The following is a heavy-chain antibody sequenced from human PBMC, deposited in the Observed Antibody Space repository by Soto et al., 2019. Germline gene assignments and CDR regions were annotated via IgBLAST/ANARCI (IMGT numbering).Heavy chain of an antibody. CDR2: MSSGGGNK. V-gene: IGHV3-30-3*01. D-gene: IGHD3-16*01. CDR3: ARGGEGPFFDN. J-gene: IGHJ4*02. Sequence: QVQLVESGGGVVQPGRSLRLSCAASGFSFSNYVLHWVRQAPGKGLEWVAVMSSGGGNKFYTDSVKGRFTISRDNSKNTLYLQMNSLRTEDTAVYFCARGGEGPFFDNWGQVTLVSVSS. CDR1: GFSFSNYV.